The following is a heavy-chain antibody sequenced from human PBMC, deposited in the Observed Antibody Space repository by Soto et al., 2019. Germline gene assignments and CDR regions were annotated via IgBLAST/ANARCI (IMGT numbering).Heavy chain of an antibody. J-gene: IGHJ4*02. CDR1: GFTFSSYA. Sequence: GGSVRLSCAASGFTFSSYAMSWVRQAPGKGLEWVSAISGSGGSTYYADSVKGRFTISRDNSKNTLYLQMNSLRAEGTAVYYCAKGRYYYDSSGYFDYWGQGTLVTVSS. V-gene: IGHV3-23*01. D-gene: IGHD3-22*01. CDR3: AKGRYYYDSSGYFDY. CDR2: ISGSGGST.